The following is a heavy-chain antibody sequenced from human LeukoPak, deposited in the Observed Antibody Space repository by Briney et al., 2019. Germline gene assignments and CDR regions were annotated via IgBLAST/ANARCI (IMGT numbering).Heavy chain of an antibody. CDR3: ARVQDRWSSSSGHAWFDP. J-gene: IGHJ5*02. D-gene: IGHD6-6*01. V-gene: IGHV4-38-2*02. CDR2: IYHSGST. CDR1: GYSISSGYY. Sequence: SETLSLTCTVSGYSISSGYYWGWSRQPPGKGLGWIGSIYHSGSTYYNPSLKRRVTISVDTSKNQFSMKVGSVTAADTAVYYCARVQDRWSSSSGHAWFDPWGQGTLVTVSS.